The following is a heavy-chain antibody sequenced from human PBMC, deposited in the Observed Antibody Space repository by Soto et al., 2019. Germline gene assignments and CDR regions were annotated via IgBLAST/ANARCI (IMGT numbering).Heavy chain of an antibody. J-gene: IGHJ4*02. V-gene: IGHV4-59*02. D-gene: IGHD3-10*02. CDR2: IYNNGRT. CDR1: GGSVYDFY. Sequence: SETLSLTCSVSGGSVYDFYWNWLRQTPGKGLEWIGNIYNNGRTNYNPSLKNRVTISIDTSKNQFSLHLSSVTTADTAMYFCARGHGIYVRFDSWGQGTLVTAPQ. CDR3: ARGHGIYVRFDS.